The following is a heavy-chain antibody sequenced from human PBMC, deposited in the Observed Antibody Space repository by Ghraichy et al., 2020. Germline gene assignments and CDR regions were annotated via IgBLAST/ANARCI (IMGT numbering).Heavy chain of an antibody. CDR2: IKSRTDGGTT. CDR3: TTWGYSSGWYTLN. D-gene: IGHD6-19*01. J-gene: IGHJ4*02. Sequence: ESLNISCVASGFTFSNAWMSWVRQAPGKGLEWVGRIKSRTDGGTTDYAAPVKGRFTISRDDSKNTLYLQMNSLKTEDTAVYYCTTWGYSSGWYTLNWGQGTLVTVSS. CDR1: GFTFSNAW. V-gene: IGHV3-15*01.